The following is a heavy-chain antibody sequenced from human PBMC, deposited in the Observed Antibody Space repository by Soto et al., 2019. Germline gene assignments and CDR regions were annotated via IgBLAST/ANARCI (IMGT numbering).Heavy chain of an antibody. D-gene: IGHD1-26*01. CDR2: IYWDDSK. V-gene: IGHV2-5*02. CDR3: ARKGSGIYAFDF. CDR1: GFSLSSNGVG. J-gene: IGHJ3*01. Sequence: QITLKESGPTLVKPTQTLTLTCTFSGFSLSSNGVGLGWIRQPPGKALEWLAVIYWDDSKHYSPSLKSSFTITKDTSKNQVVLTMTNMDPVDTATYYCARKGSGIYAFDFWGQGTMVTVSS.